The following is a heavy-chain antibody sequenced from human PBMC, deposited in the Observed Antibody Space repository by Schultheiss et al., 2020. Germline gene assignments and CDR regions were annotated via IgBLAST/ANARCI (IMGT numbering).Heavy chain of an antibody. Sequence: ASVKVSCKASGYTFTSYGISWVRQAPGQGLEWMGWISGYNGDTNYAQKFQGRLTMTTDTSTSTVYMEVRSLRSDDTAVYYCARDTSGWSLNLDYWGQGSLVTVSS. V-gene: IGHV1-18*04. D-gene: IGHD6-19*01. CDR1: GYTFTSYG. CDR2: ISGYNGDT. CDR3: ARDTSGWSLNLDY. J-gene: IGHJ4*02.